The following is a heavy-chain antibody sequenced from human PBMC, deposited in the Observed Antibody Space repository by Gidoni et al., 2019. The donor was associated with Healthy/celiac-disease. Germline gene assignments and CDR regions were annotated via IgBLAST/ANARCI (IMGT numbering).Heavy chain of an antibody. J-gene: IGHJ6*02. CDR3: ARGGHSGKPTGPNGMDV. CDR1: GGSISRSNW. D-gene: IGHD5-12*01. Sequence: QVQLQESGPGLVKPSGTLSLPCAVSGGSISRSNWWSWVRQPPGKGLEWIGEIYHSGSTNYNPPIKSRGTISVDKSKNQVSLKLSSGTAADTAVYYCARGGHSGKPTGPNGMDVWGQGTTVTVSS. V-gene: IGHV4-4*02. CDR2: IYHSGST.